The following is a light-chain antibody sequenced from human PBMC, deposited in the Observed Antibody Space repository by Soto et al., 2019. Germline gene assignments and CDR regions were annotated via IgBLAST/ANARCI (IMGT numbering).Light chain of an antibody. CDR2: DAS. CDR3: QQYDNLPLT. J-gene: IGKJ4*01. CDR1: QSISSY. V-gene: IGKV1-33*01. Sequence: DIRVTQSPPTLSASVGDRVTITCRASQSISSYLNWYQQKPGKAPKLLIYDASNLETGVPSRFSGSGSGTDFTFTISSLQPEDIATYYCQQYDNLPLTFGGGTKVDIK.